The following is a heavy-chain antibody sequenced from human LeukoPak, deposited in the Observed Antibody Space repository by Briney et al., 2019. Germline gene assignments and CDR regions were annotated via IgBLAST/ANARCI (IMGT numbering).Heavy chain of an antibody. Sequence: SQTLSLTCTVSGGSISSGSYYWSWIRQPDGKGLEWIGRIYTSGSTNYNPSLKSRVTISVDTSKNQFSLKLSSVTAADTAVSYCARSLRYGDYEKGYYFDYWGQGTLVTVSS. V-gene: IGHV4-61*02. D-gene: IGHD4-17*01. CDR3: ARSLRYGDYEKGYYFDY. CDR1: GGSISSGSYY. J-gene: IGHJ4*02. CDR2: IYTSGST.